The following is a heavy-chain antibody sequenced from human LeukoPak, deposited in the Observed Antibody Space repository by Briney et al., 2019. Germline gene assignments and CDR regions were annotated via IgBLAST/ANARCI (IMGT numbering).Heavy chain of an antibody. Sequence: ASVKVSCKASGYTFTGYYMHWVRQAPGQGLEWMGWINSNSGGTNYAQKFQGRVTMTRDTSISTAYMELSRLRSDDTAVYYCARATTATRSGGYYYYMDVWGKGTTVTVSS. CDR2: INSNSGGT. CDR3: ARATTATRSGGYYYYMDV. D-gene: IGHD2-15*01. V-gene: IGHV1-2*02. CDR1: GYTFTGYY. J-gene: IGHJ6*03.